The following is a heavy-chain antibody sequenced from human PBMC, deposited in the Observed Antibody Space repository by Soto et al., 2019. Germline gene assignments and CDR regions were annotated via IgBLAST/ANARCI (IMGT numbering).Heavy chain of an antibody. Sequence: VMVFCKASGCTFTGYDINWVRQATGQGLEWMGWMNPNSGNTGYAQKFQGRVTMTRNTSISTAYMELSSLRSEDTAVYYCARGRLYCSSTSCPHNWFDPWGQGTLVTVSS. J-gene: IGHJ5*02. CDR1: GCTFTGYD. V-gene: IGHV1-8*01. CDR3: ARGRLYCSSTSCPHNWFDP. CDR2: MNPNSGNT. D-gene: IGHD2-2*01.